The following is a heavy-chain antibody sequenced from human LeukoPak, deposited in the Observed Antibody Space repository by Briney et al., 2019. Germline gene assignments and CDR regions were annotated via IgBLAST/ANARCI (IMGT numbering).Heavy chain of an antibody. V-gene: IGHV4-4*09. D-gene: IGHD2-15*01. CDR1: GGSISSYY. CDR2: IYTSGST. Sequence: SETLSLTCTVSGGSISSYYWSWIRQPPGKGLEWIGHIYTSGSTNYNPSLKSRVTISVDTSKNQFSLKLSSVTAADTAVYYCARHFLGYDYWGQGTLVTVSS. CDR3: ARHFLGYDY. J-gene: IGHJ4*02.